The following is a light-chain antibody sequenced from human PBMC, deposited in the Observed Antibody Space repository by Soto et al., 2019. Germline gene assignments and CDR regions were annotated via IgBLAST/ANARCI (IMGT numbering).Light chain of an antibody. V-gene: IGKV1-27*01. CDR3: QKYNSAPYA. J-gene: IGKJ2*01. CDR2: GAF. CDR1: QGISNY. Sequence: DIQMTQSPSSLSASVGDRVTTTCRASQGISNYLAWYQQRPGQVPKLLIYGAFTLQSGVPSRFSGSGSGTDFTLTISSLQPEDVATYYCQKYNSAPYAFGQGTKLEIK.